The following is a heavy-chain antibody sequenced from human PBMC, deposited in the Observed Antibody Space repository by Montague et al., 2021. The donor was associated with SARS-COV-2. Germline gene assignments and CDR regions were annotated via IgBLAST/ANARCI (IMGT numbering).Heavy chain of an antibody. CDR2: NYYSGST. CDR3: ARHGLAGITIFGVVTPRGGFDI. J-gene: IGHJ3*02. CDR1: GGSISSSSYY. Sequence: SETLSLTCTVSGGSISSSSYYWGWIRRPPGKGLEWIGSNYYSGSTYYNPSLKSRVTISVDTSKNQFSLKLSSVTAADTAVYYCARHGLAGITIFGVVTPRGGFDIWGQGTMVTVSS. V-gene: IGHV4-39*01. D-gene: IGHD3-3*01.